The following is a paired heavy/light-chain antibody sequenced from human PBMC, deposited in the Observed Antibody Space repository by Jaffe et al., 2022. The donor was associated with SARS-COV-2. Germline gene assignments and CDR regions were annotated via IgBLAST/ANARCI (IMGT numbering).Light chain of an antibody. CDR2: WAS. J-gene: IGKJ1*01. CDR1: QSVFHNSKNKNY. CDR3: QQHYITPRT. V-gene: IGKV4-1*01. Sequence: DIVVTQSPDSLAVSLGERATINCKSSQSVFHNSKNKNYLAWYQQKPGHPPKLLIYWASTRESGVPDRFSGSGSGTDFTLTISSLQAEDVAVYYCQQHYITPRTFGQGTKVEIK.
Heavy chain of an antibody. CDR3: ARDHGSDWYAQATDAYFQR. CDR2: IDSRSSII. J-gene: IGHJ1*01. CDR1: GFTFSSYS. V-gene: IGHV3-48*02. D-gene: IGHD6-19*01. Sequence: EVQLVESGGGLVQPGGSLRLSCAASGFTFSSYSMNWVRQAPGKGLEWISYIDSRSSIIYYADSVRGRFTISRDNAKHSLYLQMNSLRDADTAVYYCARDHGSDWYAQATDAYFQRWGQGTLVTVSS.